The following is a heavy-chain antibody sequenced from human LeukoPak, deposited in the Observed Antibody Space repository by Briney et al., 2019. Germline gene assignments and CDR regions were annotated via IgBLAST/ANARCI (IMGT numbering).Heavy chain of an antibody. J-gene: IGHJ4*02. CDR1: GGSISSYY. CDR3: ARDSDSGSYYAGY. CDR2: IYYSGST. Sequence: SETLSLTCTVSGGSISSYYWSWIRQPPGKGLEWIGYIYYSGSTNYNPSLKSRVTISVDTSKNQFSLKLSSVTAADTAVYYCARDSDSGSYYAGYWGQGTLVTVSS. D-gene: IGHD1-26*01. V-gene: IGHV4-59*01.